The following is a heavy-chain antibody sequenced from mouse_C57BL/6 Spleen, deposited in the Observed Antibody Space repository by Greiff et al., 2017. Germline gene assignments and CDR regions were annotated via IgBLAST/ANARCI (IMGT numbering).Heavy chain of an antibody. V-gene: IGHV5-6*01. J-gene: IGHJ2*01. CDR3: VRHVLQGHYDLDY. CDR1: GFTFSSYG. Sequence: DVQLVESGGDLVKPGGSLKLSCAASGFTFSSYGMSWVRQTPDQRLEWVATISSGGSYTYYPDSVKGRFTISIDNAKNTLYLQISSLKSADTAQYSCVRHVLQGHYDLDYWGQGTTLTVSS. CDR2: ISSGGSYT. D-gene: IGHD1-2*01.